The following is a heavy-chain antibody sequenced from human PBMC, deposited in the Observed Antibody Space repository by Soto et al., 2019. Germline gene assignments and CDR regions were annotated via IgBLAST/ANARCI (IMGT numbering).Heavy chain of an antibody. Sequence: VPCSASGCVGKKCAVQWVRQPCGQRLEWIGWIVVGSGNTNYAQKFQERVTITRDMSTSTAYMELSSLRSEDTALYYCAGPPRGTYVHAPLAYWGHGTLVTVSS. J-gene: IGHJ4*01. V-gene: IGHV1-58*01. CDR3: AGPPRGTYVHAPLAY. CDR1: GCVGKKCA. D-gene: IGHD3-16*01. CDR2: IVVGSGNT.